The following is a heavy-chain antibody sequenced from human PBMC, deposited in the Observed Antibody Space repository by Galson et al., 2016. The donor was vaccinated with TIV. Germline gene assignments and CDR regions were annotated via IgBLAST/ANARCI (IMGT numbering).Heavy chain of an antibody. V-gene: IGHV1-69*13. CDR1: GGTLSNFA. J-gene: IGHJ4*02. CDR2: ILPISRTT. D-gene: IGHD2-15*01. Sequence: SVKVSCKASGGTLSNFAFNWVRQAPGQGLEWMGGILPISRTTNFAQKFQERVTFTADESTNTAYMELSSLRSDDTAVYYCARDVPCGGSCYFFDYWGQGTLVTVSA. CDR3: ARDVPCGGSCYFFDY.